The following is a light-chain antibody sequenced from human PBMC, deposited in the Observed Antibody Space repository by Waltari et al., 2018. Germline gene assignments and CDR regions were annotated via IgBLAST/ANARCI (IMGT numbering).Light chain of an antibody. J-gene: IGKJ1*01. V-gene: IGKV3-11*01. CDR2: QAS. Sequence: EIVLTQSPATLSLSPGERATLPCRASQSVSSYLAWYQQKPGQPPRLLIYQASLRASGIPARFSGSGSGTDFTLTISSLEPEDFAVYYCQQRSDWPRTFGQGTKVEIK. CDR3: QQRSDWPRT. CDR1: QSVSSY.